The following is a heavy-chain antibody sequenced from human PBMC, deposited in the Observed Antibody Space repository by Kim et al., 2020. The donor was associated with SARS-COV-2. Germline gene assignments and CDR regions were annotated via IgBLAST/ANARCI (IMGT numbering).Heavy chain of an antibody. CDR3: TTGWGF. D-gene: IGHD3-16*01. Sequence: GGSLRLSCAASGLTFSNAWMRWVPQAPGKGLEWVGLIKSKSDGGTTDYAAPAKVRFTISRDDSKATLYLQMNSLKTEDTAVYYCTTGWGFWGQGTLVTVSS. J-gene: IGHJ4*02. CDR2: IKSKSDGGTT. V-gene: IGHV3-15*01. CDR1: GLTFSNAW.